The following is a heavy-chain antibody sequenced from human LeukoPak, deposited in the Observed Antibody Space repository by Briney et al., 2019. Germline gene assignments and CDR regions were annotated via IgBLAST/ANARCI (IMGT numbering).Heavy chain of an antibody. CDR3: TREYDFWSGRRHDAFDI. CDR2: ISSSSYI. V-gene: IGHV3-21*03. Sequence: GGSLRLSCAASGFTFSSYSMNWVRQAPGKGLEWVSSISSSSYIYYADSVKGRFTISRDNAKNSLYLQMNSLRAEDTAVYYCTREYDFWSGRRHDAFDIRGQGTMVTVSS. D-gene: IGHD3-3*01. CDR1: GFTFSSYS. J-gene: IGHJ3*02.